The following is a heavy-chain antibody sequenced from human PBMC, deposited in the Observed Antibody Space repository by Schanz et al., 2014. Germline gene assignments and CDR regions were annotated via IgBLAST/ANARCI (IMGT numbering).Heavy chain of an antibody. CDR2: IKQDGTEE. V-gene: IGHV3-7*03. CDR3: AKIWKAHHLTGRPGWSDGMDV. Sequence: EVQLVESGGDLVQPGGSLRLSCAASGFMFSSFWMGWIRQAPGKGLEWVATIKQDGTEEKYVDSVRGRFTISRDNAKNSLYLQMNSLRVEDTAIYYCAKIWKAHHLTGRPGWSDGMDVWGQGTTV. CDR1: GFMFSSFW. J-gene: IGHJ6*02. D-gene: IGHD3-3*01.